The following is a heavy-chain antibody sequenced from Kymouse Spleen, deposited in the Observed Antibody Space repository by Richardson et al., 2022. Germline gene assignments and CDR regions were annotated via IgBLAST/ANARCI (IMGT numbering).Heavy chain of an antibody. Sequence: QVQLVESGGGVVQPGRSLRLSCAASGFTFSSYGMHWVRQAPGKGLEWVAVISYDGSNKYYADSVKGRFTISRDNSKNTLYLQMNSLRAEDTAVYYCAKDYGDILTGYPPYYYGMDVWGQGTTVTVSS. D-gene: IGHD3-9*01. J-gene: IGHJ6*02. CDR2: ISYDGSNK. V-gene: IGHV3-30*18. CDR3: AKDYGDILTGYPPYYYGMDV. CDR1: GFTFSSYG.